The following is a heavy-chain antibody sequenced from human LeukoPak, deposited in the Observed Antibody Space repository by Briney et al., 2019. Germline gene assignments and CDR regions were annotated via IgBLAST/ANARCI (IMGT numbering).Heavy chain of an antibody. CDR2: INPSGGST. CDR1: GYIFTSYY. CDR3: ARDRRWGIVGATWRDFDI. V-gene: IGHV1-46*01. Sequence: ASVKLSCKTSGYIFTSYYIHWVRQAPGQGPEWMGIINPSGGSTNYAQKFQGRLTMTRDTSTSTVYMELNSLRAEDTAMYYCARDRRWGIVGATWRDFDIWGQGTVVTVSS. D-gene: IGHD1-26*01. J-gene: IGHJ3*02.